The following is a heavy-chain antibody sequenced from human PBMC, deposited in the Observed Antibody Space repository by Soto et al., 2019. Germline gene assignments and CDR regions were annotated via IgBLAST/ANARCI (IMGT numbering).Heavy chain of an antibody. D-gene: IGHD2-21*01. V-gene: IGHV1-2*02. Sequence: ASVKVCVKASGITCGCDSIRRVRRTPGQGLEWMGWINPNSGGTNYAQKFQGRVTMTRDTTISTAYMELSRLRSDDTAVYYCARAMRAYFAWFDPWGQGTLVTVSS. CDR3: ARAMRAYFAWFDP. CDR2: INPNSGGT. J-gene: IGHJ5*02. CDR1: GITCGCDS.